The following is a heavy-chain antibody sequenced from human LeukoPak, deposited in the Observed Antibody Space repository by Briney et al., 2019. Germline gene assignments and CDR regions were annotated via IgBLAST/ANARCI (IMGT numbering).Heavy chain of an antibody. J-gene: IGHJ3*02. CDR2: IYYSGST. CDR3: ARHIMSGSYGGAFDI. CDR1: GGSISSSSYY. V-gene: IGHV4-39*01. Sequence: SETLSLTCTVSGGSISSSSYYWGWIRQPPGKGLEWIGSIYYSGSTYYNPSLKSRVTISVDTSKNQFSLKLSSVTAADTAVYYCARHIMSGSYGGAFDIWGQGTMVTVSS. D-gene: IGHD1-26*01.